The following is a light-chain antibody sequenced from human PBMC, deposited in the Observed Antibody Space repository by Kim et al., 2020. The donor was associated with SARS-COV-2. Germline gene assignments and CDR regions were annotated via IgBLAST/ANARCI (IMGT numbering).Light chain of an antibody. CDR3: QQYGSSPFT. J-gene: IGKJ3*01. V-gene: IGKV3-20*01. CDR2: GAS. CDR1: QSVSGSY. Sequence: EIVLTQSPGTRSLSPGERATLSCRASQSVSGSYLAWYQQKPGQAPRLLIYGASSRATGIPDRFSGSGSGTDFTLTISRLEPEDFAVYYCQQYGSSPFTFGPETKVDIK.